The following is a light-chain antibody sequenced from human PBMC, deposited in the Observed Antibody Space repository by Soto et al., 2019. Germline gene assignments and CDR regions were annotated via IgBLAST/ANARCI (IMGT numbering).Light chain of an antibody. Sequence: QLVLTQSPSASASLGASVKLTCTLSSGHISYAIAWHQQQPETGPRYLMKLNSDGSHSKGDWIPDPFSGSSSGAERDLTISSLQSEDEADYYCQTWGTGIQVFGGGTKLTVL. J-gene: IGLJ2*01. V-gene: IGLV4-69*01. CDR3: QTWGTGIQV. CDR2: LNSDGSH. CDR1: SGHISYA.